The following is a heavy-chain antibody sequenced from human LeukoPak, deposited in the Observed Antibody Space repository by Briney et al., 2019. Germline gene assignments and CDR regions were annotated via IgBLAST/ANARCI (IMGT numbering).Heavy chain of an antibody. J-gene: IGHJ6*02. V-gene: IGHV1-8*01. D-gene: IGHD3-3*01. CDR1: GYTFTSYD. CDR2: MNPNSGNT. CDR3: ARGGILGGDFWSGYYSYYYYGMDV. Sequence: ASVKVSCTASGYTFTSYDINWVRQATGQGLEWMGWMNPNSGNTGYAQKFQGRVTMTRNTSISTAYMELSSLRSEDTAVYYCARGGILGGDFWSGYYSYYYYGMDVWGQGTTVTVSS.